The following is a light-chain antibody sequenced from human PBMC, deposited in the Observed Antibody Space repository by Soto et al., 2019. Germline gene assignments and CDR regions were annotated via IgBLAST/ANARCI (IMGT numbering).Light chain of an antibody. V-gene: IGKV1-5*01. J-gene: IGKJ4*01. CDR3: QQYSSYPLT. CDR2: DAS. Sequence: DIQMTQSPSTLSASVGDRVTITCRASQSISTWLARYQQKPGKAPKVLISDASSLESGVPSRFGGSGSGTEFTLTISSLQPDDFATYYCQQYSSYPLTFGGGTKVDIK. CDR1: QSISTW.